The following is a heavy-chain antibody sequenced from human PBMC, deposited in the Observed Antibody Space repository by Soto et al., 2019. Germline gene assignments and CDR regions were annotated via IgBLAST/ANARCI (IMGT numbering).Heavy chain of an antibody. V-gene: IGHV4-31*03. D-gene: IGHD7-27*01. Sequence: SETLSLTCTVSGGSISSGGYYWSWIRQHPGKGLEWIGYIYYSGSTYYNPSLKSRVTISVDTSKNQFSLKLSSVTAADTAVYYCAGVLPGALYKSQYYFDYWGQGTLVTVSS. CDR3: AGVLPGALYKSQYYFDY. J-gene: IGHJ4*02. CDR1: GGSISSGGYY. CDR2: IYYSGST.